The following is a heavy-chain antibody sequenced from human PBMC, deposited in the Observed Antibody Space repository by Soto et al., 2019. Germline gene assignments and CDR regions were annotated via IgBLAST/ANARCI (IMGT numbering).Heavy chain of an antibody. CDR1: GFTFNDFE. D-gene: IGHD3-10*01. CDR3: ARGFGRFNY. J-gene: IGHJ4*02. V-gene: IGHV3-48*03. CDR2: IDGSGTTK. Sequence: EVQLLESGGGLVQPGGSLRLSCGVSGFTFNDFEMNWVRQAPGKGLEWLAYIDGSGTTKKYADSVRGRFTISRDNPNNSLFLVMSSLSAADTAIYYWARGFGRFNYWGQGTLVSVSS.